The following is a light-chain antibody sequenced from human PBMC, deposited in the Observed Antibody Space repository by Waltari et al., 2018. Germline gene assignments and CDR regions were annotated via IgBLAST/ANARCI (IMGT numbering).Light chain of an antibody. CDR3: GTWDSSLSGAV. J-gene: IGLJ7*01. V-gene: IGLV1-51*01. CDR1: SSNIGNNY. Sequence: QSVLTQPPSVSAAPGQRVTISCSGGSSNIGNNYVSWYRQFPGTAPKLLIYDTTGRPSGIPGRFSGSKSGTSATLDITGLQAGDEADYYCGTWDSSLSGAVFGGGTHLTVL. CDR2: DTT.